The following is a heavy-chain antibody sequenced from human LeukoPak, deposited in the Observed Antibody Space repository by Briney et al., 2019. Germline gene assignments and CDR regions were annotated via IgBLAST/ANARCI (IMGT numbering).Heavy chain of an antibody. CDR2: MNPNSGNT. D-gene: IGHD1-26*01. J-gene: IGHJ4*02. CDR1: GYTFSTYY. CDR3: AINGWELDY. Sequence: ASVKVSCKASGYTFSTYYVHWVRQATGQGLEWMGWMNPNSGNTGYAQKFQGRVTMTRNTSISTAYMELSSLRSDDTAVYYCAINGWELDYWGQGTLVTVSS. V-gene: IGHV1-8*02.